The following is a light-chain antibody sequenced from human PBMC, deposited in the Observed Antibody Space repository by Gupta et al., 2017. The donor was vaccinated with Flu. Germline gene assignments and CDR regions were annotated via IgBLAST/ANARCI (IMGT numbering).Light chain of an antibody. CDR2: KAS. CDR3: QQDDTYSWT. J-gene: IGKJ1*01. V-gene: IGKV1-5*03. Sequence: PFTLSASVGERVSITCRASQSVRTWLAWYQQKPGKVPKLLISKASILESGVPSRFTGSGSGTEFTLTISGLQPDDFATYYCQQDDTYSWTFGQGTKVEIK. CDR1: QSVRTW.